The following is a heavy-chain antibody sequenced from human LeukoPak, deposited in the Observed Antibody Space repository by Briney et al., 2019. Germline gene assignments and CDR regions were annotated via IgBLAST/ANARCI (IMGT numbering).Heavy chain of an antibody. D-gene: IGHD2-15*01. V-gene: IGHV3-11*01. CDR3: ARVLGYCSGGSCPAYFDY. CDR1: GFTFSDYY. J-gene: IGHJ4*02. CDR2: ISSSGSTI. Sequence: GGSLRLSCAASGFTFSDYYMSWIRQAPGKGLEWVSYISSSGSTIYYADSVKGRFTISRDNAKNSLYLQMNSLRAEDTAVYYCARVLGYCSGGSCPAYFDYWGQGTLVTVSS.